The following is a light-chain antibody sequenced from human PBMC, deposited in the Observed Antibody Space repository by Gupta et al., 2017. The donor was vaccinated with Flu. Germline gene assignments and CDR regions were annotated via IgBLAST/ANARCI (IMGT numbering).Light chain of an antibody. CDR3: QQWGSWPWT. Sequence: EVALTQSPATLSLSPGERATLSCRASQSVSSKLAWYQQKPGQAPRLLIYDASNRATGIPARFSGSGSGTDFTLTISSLEPEDFAVYYCQQWGSWPWTFGEGTKVEIK. CDR1: QSVSSK. J-gene: IGKJ1*01. V-gene: IGKV3-11*01. CDR2: DAS.